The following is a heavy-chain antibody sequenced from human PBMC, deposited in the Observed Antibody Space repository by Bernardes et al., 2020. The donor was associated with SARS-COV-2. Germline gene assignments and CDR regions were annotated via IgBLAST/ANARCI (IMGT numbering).Heavy chain of an antibody. CDR2: ISAIGGST. CDR3: SKNAKYSSSSMEV. J-gene: IGHJ6*02. D-gene: IGHD6-6*01. V-gene: IGHV3-23*01. CDR1: GFTFSKNA. Sequence: VGSLSLSCVASGFTFSKNAMTWVRQVPGKGLEWVSAISAIGGSTYYAESVKGRFTISRDNSRNTLYLEMNSLRAEDTAVYYCSKNAKYSSSSMEVWGQGTTVTVS.